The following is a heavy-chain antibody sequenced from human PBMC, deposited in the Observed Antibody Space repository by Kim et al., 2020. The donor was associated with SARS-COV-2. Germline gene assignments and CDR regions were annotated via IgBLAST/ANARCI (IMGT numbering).Heavy chain of an antibody. V-gene: IGHV3-73*01. D-gene: IGHD6-13*01. CDR3: TQLGADGEPH. CDR2: IRSKANNYAT. J-gene: IGHJ4*02. CDR1: GFIFSGSA. Sequence: GGSLRLSCAASGFIFSGSAMHWVRQASGKGLEWVGRIRSKANNYATAYTASVKGRFTVSRDDSKNTAFLQMNSLKTEDTAMYYCTQLGADGEPHWGQGTLVTVSS.